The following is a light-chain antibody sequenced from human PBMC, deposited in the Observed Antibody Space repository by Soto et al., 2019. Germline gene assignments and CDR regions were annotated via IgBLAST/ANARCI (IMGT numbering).Light chain of an antibody. V-gene: IGKV1D-13*01. J-gene: IGKJ3*01. CDR2: DAS. CDR3: LQDFKYPRT. Sequence: AIQLTQSPSSLSASVGDRVTITCRASQGISSALAWYQQKPGKAPKLLIYDASSLESGVPSRFSGSGSGTDFTLTISSLQPEDFATYYCLQDFKYPRTFGPGTRVDL. CDR1: QGISSA.